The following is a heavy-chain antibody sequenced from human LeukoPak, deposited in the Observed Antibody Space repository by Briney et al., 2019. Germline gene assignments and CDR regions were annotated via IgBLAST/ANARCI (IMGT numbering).Heavy chain of an antibody. V-gene: IGHV3-74*03. J-gene: IGHJ5*02. CDR3: AKSDWFDP. CDR1: GFTLKNYW. Sequence: GESLRLSCETSGFTLKNYWMSWLRRAPGKGLEWVSRGKYDGSTAMYAESVKGRFTISRDNARGTLYLQMNSLRVDDTAVYYCAKSDWFDPCGRGILVTVSS. CDR2: GKYDGSTA.